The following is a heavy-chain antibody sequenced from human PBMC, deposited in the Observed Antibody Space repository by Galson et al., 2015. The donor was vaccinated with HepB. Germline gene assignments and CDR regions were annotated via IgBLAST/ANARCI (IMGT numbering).Heavy chain of an antibody. CDR2: ISSNGGST. D-gene: IGHD3-10*01. V-gene: IGHV3-64*01. Sequence: SLRLSCAASGFTFSSYAMHWVRQAPGKGLEYVSAISSNGGSTYYANSVKGRFTISRDNSKNTLYLQMGSLRAEDMAVYYCASRTYYYGSGPNRGDAFDIWGQGTMVTVSS. J-gene: IGHJ3*02. CDR1: GFTFSSYA. CDR3: ASRTYYYGSGPNRGDAFDI.